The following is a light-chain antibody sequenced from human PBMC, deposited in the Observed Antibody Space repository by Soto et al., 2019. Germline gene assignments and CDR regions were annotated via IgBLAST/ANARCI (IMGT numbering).Light chain of an antibody. Sequence: QSVLTQPPSVSAAPGQTVTISCSGSSSSVGHESVSWYQSLPGTAPKLLIYDNYKRPSGIPDRFSGSQSGTSATLGITGLQTGDEADYYCGPWDTTLNVWVFGGGTKVTVL. V-gene: IGLV1-51*01. J-gene: IGLJ3*02. CDR2: DNY. CDR1: SSSVGHES. CDR3: GPWDTTLNVWV.